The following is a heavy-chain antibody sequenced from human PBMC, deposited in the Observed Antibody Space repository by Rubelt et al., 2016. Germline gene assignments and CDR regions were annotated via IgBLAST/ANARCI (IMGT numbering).Heavy chain of an antibody. CDR2: INHSGST. V-gene: IGHV4-34*01. Sequence: QLQQWGAGLLKPSETLSLTCAVYGGSFSGYYWSWIRQPPGKGLEWIGEINHSGSTNYKPSLKSRVTISVDTSKNQFSLKLSSVTAADTAVYYCASQSSSGWYAFDIWGQGTMVTVSS. CDR3: ASQSSSGWYAFDI. CDR1: GGSFSGYY. J-gene: IGHJ3*02. D-gene: IGHD6-19*01.